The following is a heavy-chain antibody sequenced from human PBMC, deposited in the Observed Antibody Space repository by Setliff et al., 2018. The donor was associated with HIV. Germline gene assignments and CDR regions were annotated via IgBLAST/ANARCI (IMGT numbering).Heavy chain of an antibody. CDR3: ARGPRYYDILTGYYKEGDWFDP. Sequence: SETLSLTCAVYGGSFSGYYWSWIRQPPGKGLEWIGEINHSGSTNYNPSLKSRVTISVDTSKNQFSLKLSSVTAADTAVYYCARGPRYYDILTGYYKEGDWFDPWGQGTQVTVSS. J-gene: IGHJ5*02. D-gene: IGHD3-9*01. CDR1: GGSFSGYY. CDR2: INHSGST. V-gene: IGHV4-34*01.